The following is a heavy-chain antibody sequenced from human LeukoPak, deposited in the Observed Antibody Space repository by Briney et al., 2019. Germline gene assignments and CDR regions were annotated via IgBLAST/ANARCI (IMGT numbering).Heavy chain of an antibody. J-gene: IGHJ4*02. CDR1: GFTFSSYAM. Sequence: GSLRLSCAASGFTFSSYAMSWVRQAPGKGLEWIGEIYHNGNTNYNPSLKSRVSVSVDKSKNQFSLELSSVTAADTAVYYCARLTKEPTVHSYYFDYWGQGTLVTVSS. CDR2: IYHNGNT. D-gene: IGHD4-17*01. CDR3: ARLTKEPTVHSYYFDY. V-gene: IGHV4-4*02.